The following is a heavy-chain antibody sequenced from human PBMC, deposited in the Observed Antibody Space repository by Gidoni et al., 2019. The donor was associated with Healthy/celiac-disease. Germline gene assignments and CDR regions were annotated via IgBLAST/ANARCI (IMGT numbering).Heavy chain of an antibody. CDR3: AREPKTTVVTTYYYYGMDV. Sequence: QVPLVQSGAEVKQPGASVKVSSKASGFTFTSYGISWVRQAPGQGLELMGWISAYNGNTNYAQKLQGRVTMTTDTSTSTAYMELRSLRTDDTAVYYCAREPKTTVVTTYYYYGMDVWGQGTTVTVSS. J-gene: IGHJ6*02. D-gene: IGHD4-17*01. CDR2: ISAYNGNT. CDR1: GFTFTSYG. V-gene: IGHV1-18*01.